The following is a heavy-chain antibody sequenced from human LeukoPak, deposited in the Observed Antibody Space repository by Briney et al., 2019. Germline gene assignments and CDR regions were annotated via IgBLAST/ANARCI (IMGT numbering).Heavy chain of an antibody. Sequence: SETLSLTCTVSGGSISRSTYYWAWIRQPPGKGLEWIGSVYYGRSPYFNPSLESRATISVDTSKNHFSLKMSSVAAADTAVYYCARSSGTGTFSYWGQGTLVTVSS. J-gene: IGHJ4*02. CDR1: GGSISRSTYY. V-gene: IGHV4-39*02. CDR2: VYYGRSP. D-gene: IGHD6-25*01. CDR3: ARSSGTGTFSY.